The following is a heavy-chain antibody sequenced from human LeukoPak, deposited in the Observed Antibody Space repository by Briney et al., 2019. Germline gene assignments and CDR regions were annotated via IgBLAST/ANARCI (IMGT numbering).Heavy chain of an antibody. D-gene: IGHD6-19*01. Sequence: SETLSLTCTVSGVSITSDDYYWGWIRQPPGKGLEYIGSIYFSGSTYYNPSLKGRVTISSEESKNQFSLRLTSLTAADTAVYFCTRHRTAVAGLTDFWGQGTLSPSPQ. J-gene: IGHJ4*02. CDR1: GVSITSDDYY. V-gene: IGHV4-39*01. CDR2: IYFSGST. CDR3: TRHRTAVAGLTDF.